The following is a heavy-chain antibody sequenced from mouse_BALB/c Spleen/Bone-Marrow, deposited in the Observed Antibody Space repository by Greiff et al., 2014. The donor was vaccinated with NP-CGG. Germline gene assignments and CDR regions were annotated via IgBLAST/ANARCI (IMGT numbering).Heavy chain of an antibody. CDR3: TRDRGCDGGYYFDY. V-gene: IGHV5-15*02. CDR1: GFNFSDYG. D-gene: IGHD2-2*01. Sequence: VQLKQSGGGVVQPGGSRKLSCAASGFNFSDYGMAWVRLAPGKGPEWVAFISNLAYSIYYADTVTGRFTISRENAKNTLYLEMSSLRFEYTAMYYCTRDRGCDGGYYFDYWGQGTTLTVSS. CDR2: ISNLAYSI. J-gene: IGHJ2*01.